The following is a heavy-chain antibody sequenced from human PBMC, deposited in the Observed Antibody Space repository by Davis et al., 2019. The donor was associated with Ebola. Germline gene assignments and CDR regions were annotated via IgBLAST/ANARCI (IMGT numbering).Heavy chain of an antibody. J-gene: IGHJ4*02. CDR2: IIPVVDTK. CDR1: GGTFTNYA. CDR3: ARSLGYSYGVDY. D-gene: IGHD5-18*01. Sequence: SVKVSCKTSGGTFTNYAVNWVRQAPGQGLEWMGRIIPVVDTKDYAQKFQGRVTMTRDTSTSTVYMELSSLRSEDTAVYYCARSLGYSYGVDYWGQGTLVTVSS. V-gene: IGHV1-69*04.